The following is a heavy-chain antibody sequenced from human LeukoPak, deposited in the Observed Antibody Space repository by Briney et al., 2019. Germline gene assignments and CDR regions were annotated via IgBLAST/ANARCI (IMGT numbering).Heavy chain of an antibody. V-gene: IGHV3-30*02. CDR3: AKGLRIAALYYYDSSGYSPFDY. J-gene: IGHJ4*02. Sequence: PGGSLRLSCAASGFTFSSYGMHWVRQAPRKGLEWVAFIRYDGSNKYYADSVKGRFTISRDNSKNTLYLQMNSLRAEDTAVYYCAKGLRIAALYYYDSSGYSPFDYWGQGTLVTVSS. D-gene: IGHD3-22*01. CDR2: IRYDGSNK. CDR1: GFTFSSYG.